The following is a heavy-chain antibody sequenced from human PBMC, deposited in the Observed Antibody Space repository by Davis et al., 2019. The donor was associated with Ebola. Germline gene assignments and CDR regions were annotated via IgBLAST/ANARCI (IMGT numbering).Heavy chain of an antibody. CDR3: AKPIAAAGIFYIHYYYGMDV. CDR1: GFTVRSTY. CDR2: LGLSADT. Sequence: GESLKISCAASGFTVRSTYMSWVRRAPGKGLEWVSTLGLSADTYYADSVKGRFTISRDNSKNTLHLQMNSLRVEDTAIYYCAKPIAAAGIFYIHYYYGMDVWGQGTTVTVSS. J-gene: IGHJ6*02. V-gene: IGHV3-53*01. D-gene: IGHD6-13*01.